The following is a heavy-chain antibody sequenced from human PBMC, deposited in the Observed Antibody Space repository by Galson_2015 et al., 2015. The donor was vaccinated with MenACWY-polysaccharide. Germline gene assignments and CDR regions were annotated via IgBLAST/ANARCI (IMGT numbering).Heavy chain of an antibody. J-gene: IGHJ4*02. V-gene: IGHV3-7*01. Sequence: SLRLSCAASGFTFSSYWMSWVRQAPGKGLEWVANIKQDGSEKYYVDSVKGRFTISRDNAKNSLYLQMNSLRAEDTAVYYCARDIGSSGYSLDYWGQGTLVTVSS. D-gene: IGHD3-22*01. CDR1: GFTFSSYW. CDR3: ARDIGSSGYSLDY. CDR2: IKQDGSEK.